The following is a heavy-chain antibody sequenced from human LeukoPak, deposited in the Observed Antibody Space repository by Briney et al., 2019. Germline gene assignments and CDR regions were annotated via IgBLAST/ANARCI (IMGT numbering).Heavy chain of an antibody. Sequence: PSETLSLTCTVSGGSISSNYMSWVRQAPGKGLEWVSVIYSGGSTYYADSVKGRFTISRDNSKNTLYLQMNSLRAEDTAVYYCAGGRPRSAFDIWGQGTMVTVSS. V-gene: IGHV3-53*01. CDR3: AGGRPRSAFDI. D-gene: IGHD1-14*01. CDR1: GGSISSNY. J-gene: IGHJ3*02. CDR2: IYSGGST.